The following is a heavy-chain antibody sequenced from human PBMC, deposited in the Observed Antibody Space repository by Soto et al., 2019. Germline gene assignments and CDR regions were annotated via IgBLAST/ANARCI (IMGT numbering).Heavy chain of an antibody. J-gene: IGHJ4*02. CDR2: IVVGSGNT. CDR1: GFTFTSSA. D-gene: IGHD3-3*01. Sequence: SVKVSCKASGFTFTSSAVPWVRQARGQRLEWIGWIVVGSGNTNYAQKFQERVTITRDMSTSTAYMELSSLRSEDTAVYYCAAEERITIFGVVMNYFDYWGQ. V-gene: IGHV1-58*01. CDR3: AAEERITIFGVVMNYFDY.